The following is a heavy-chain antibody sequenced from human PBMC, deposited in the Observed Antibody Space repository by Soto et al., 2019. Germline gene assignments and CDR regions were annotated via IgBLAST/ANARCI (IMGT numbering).Heavy chain of an antibody. CDR3: AKTQQWGLPLSGGMDV. D-gene: IGHD6-19*01. J-gene: IGHJ6*02. CDR1: GFTFSTYG. Sequence: EVQLFESGGGLVQPRGSLRLSCAASGFTFSTYGMSWVRQAPGKGLEWVSVISGGGGDTYYAGSVKGRFTISRDNSKNTLYLEMNSLRAEDTAVYYCAKTQQWGLPLSGGMDVWGQGTTVTVSS. V-gene: IGHV3-23*01. CDR2: ISGGGGDT.